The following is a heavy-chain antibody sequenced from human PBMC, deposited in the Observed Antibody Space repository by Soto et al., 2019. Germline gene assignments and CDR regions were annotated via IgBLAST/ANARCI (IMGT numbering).Heavy chain of an antibody. Sequence: GGSLRLSCAASGFTFAHYAMMWARQAPGRGLEWVSTIDGPTTNTHYIDSVKGRFFISRDNAINTVYLQMNGLRAEDTAVYYCVTWLSAHFDYWGRGTLVTVSS. V-gene: IGHV3-23*05. J-gene: IGHJ4*02. CDR1: GFTFAHYA. CDR3: VTWLSAHFDY. CDR2: IDGPTTNT. D-gene: IGHD6-19*01.